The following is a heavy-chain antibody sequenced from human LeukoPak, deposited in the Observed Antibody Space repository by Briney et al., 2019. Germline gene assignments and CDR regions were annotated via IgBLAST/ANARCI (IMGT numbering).Heavy chain of an antibody. J-gene: IGHJ4*02. CDR3: VKLSSSWYNYFDY. V-gene: IGHV3-64D*06. D-gene: IGHD6-13*01. Sequence: WGSLRLSCSASGFTFSSYAMHWVRQAPGKGLEYVSAISSNGGSTYYADSVKGRFTISRDNSKNTLYLQMSSLRAEDTAVYYCVKLSSSWYNYFDYWGQGTLVTVSS. CDR2: ISSNGGST. CDR1: GFTFSSYA.